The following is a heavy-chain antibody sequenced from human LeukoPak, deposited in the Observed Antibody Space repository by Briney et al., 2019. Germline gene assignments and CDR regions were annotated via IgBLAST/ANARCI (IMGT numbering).Heavy chain of an antibody. D-gene: IGHD5-18*01. CDR1: GGSFSGYY. V-gene: IGHV4-34*01. Sequence: SETLSLTCAVYGGSFSGYYWSWIRQPPGKGLEWIGEINHSGSTNYNPSLKSRVTISVDTSKNQFSLKLSSVTAAHTAVYYCARGPGYSYAQGAFDIWGQGTMVTVSS. CDR2: INHSGST. CDR3: ARGPGYSYAQGAFDI. J-gene: IGHJ3*02.